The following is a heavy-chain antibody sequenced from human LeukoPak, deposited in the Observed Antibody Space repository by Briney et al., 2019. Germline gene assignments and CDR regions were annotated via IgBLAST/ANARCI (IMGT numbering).Heavy chain of an antibody. CDR3: ARRLPAALDY. CDR2: INHSGST. CDR1: GGSFSGYY. D-gene: IGHD2-2*01. J-gene: IGHJ4*02. V-gene: IGHV4-34*01. Sequence: PSETLSLTCAVYGGSFSGYYWSWIRQPPGKGLEWIGEINHSGSTNYNPSLKSRVTISVDTSKNQFSLKLSSVTAADTAVYYCARRLPAALDYWSQGTLVTVSS.